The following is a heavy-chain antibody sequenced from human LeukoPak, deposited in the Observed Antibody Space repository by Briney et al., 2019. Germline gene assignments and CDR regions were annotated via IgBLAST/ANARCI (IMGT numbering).Heavy chain of an antibody. CDR3: ARDKMVRGVQDSFDY. CDR1: GGSISSGDYY. Sequence: SETLSLTCTVSGGSISSGDYYWSWIRQPPGKGLEWIGYIYYSESTYYNPSLKSRVTISVDTSKNQFSLKLSSVTAADTAVYYCARDKMVRGVQDSFDYWGQGTLVTVSS. D-gene: IGHD3-10*01. J-gene: IGHJ4*02. CDR2: IYYSEST. V-gene: IGHV4-30-4*08.